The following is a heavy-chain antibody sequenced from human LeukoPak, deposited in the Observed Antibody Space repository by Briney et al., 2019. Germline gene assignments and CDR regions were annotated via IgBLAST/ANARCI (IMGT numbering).Heavy chain of an antibody. V-gene: IGHV3-11*04. Sequence: LSLTCAVYGGSFSGYYWSWIRQPPGKGLEWVSYISSSSSTMYYTDSVKGRFTISRDNAKNSLYLQMNSLRAEDTAVYYCARDALPAAQDYYYYYMDVWGKGTTVTVSS. J-gene: IGHJ6*03. CDR2: ISSSSSTM. D-gene: IGHD2-2*01. CDR1: GGSFSGYY. CDR3: ARDALPAAQDYYYYYMDV.